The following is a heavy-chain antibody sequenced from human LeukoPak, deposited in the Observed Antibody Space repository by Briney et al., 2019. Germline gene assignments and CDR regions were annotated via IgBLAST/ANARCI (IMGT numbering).Heavy chain of an antibody. J-gene: IGHJ4*02. V-gene: IGHV4-59*01. CDR2: IYYSGST. Sequence: SETLSLTCSVSGGSISNYYWSWIRQPPGKGLEWIGYIYYSGSTNYNPSLKSRVTISVDTSKNQFSLKLSSVTAADTAMYYCARTAARRFDYWGQGTLVTVSS. CDR3: ARTAARRFDY. CDR1: GGSISNYY. D-gene: IGHD6-6*01.